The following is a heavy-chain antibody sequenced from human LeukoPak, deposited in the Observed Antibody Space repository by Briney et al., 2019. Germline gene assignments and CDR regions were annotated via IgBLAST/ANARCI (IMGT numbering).Heavy chain of an antibody. CDR3: ARGRSRGCSSTSCHVIKYYYYMDV. CDR2: ISSSSSTI. V-gene: IGHV3-48*01. J-gene: IGHJ6*03. D-gene: IGHD2-2*01. CDR1: GFTFSSYS. Sequence: GGSLRLSCAASGFTFSSYSMNWVRQAPGKGLEWVSYISSSSSTIYYADSVKGRFTISRDNAKNSLYLQMNSLRAEDTAVYYCARGRSRGCSSTSCHVIKYYYYMDVWGKGTTVTVSS.